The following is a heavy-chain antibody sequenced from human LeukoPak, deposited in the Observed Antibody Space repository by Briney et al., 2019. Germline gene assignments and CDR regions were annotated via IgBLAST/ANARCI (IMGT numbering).Heavy chain of an antibody. CDR1: GYTFTGYY. CDR3: ARERIAAAGLYYYYMDV. V-gene: IGHV1-2*02. CDR2: INPNSGGT. D-gene: IGHD6-13*01. Sequence: ASVKVSCKASGYTFTGYYMHWVRQAPGQGLEWMGWINPNSGGTNYAQKFQGRVTMTRDTSISTAYMELSRLRSDDTAVYYCARERIAAAGLYYYYMDVWGKGTTVTVSS. J-gene: IGHJ6*03.